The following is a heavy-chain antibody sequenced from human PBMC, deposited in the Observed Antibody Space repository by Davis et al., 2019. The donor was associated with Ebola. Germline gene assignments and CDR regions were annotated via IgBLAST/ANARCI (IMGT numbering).Heavy chain of an antibody. CDR2: ISSHGSIE. CDR3: ARDTRLSY. Sequence: GGSLRLSCAASGFTFSSYAMHWVRQAPGKGLEWVAVISSHGSIENYADSVKGRFTISRDNSKNTLYLQMNSLRAEDTAVYYCARDTRLSYWGQGTLVTVSS. J-gene: IGHJ4*02. V-gene: IGHV3-30*03. CDR1: GFTFSSYA. D-gene: IGHD2-21*01.